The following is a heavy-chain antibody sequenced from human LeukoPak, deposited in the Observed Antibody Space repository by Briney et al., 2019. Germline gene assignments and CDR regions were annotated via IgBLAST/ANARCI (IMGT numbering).Heavy chain of an antibody. V-gene: IGHV4-61*01. CDR3: ALGYCGGGSCYAREYFQH. CDR2: IQYSGST. CDR1: GDSVSGISFY. Sequence: SETLSLTCTVSGDSVSGISFYWSWVRQPPGKGLQYIGYIQYSGSTNYNPSLKSRVTISVDTSKNQFSLRLSSVTAADTAVYYCALGYCGGGSCYAREYFQHWGQGTLVTVSS. J-gene: IGHJ1*01. D-gene: IGHD2-15*01.